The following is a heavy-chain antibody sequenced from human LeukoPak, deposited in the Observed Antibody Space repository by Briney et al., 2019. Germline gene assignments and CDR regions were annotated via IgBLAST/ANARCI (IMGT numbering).Heavy chain of an antibody. CDR2: IWNDGKNK. Sequence: PGGSLRLSCKASGFLFVTHAMHWVRQAPGKGLEWVAVIWNDGKNKDYAESVKGRFTISRDNSKETLYLHMSGLRGEDAAVYYCARQIVGARFLESFDYWGQGTLVTVSS. J-gene: IGHJ4*02. CDR3: ARQIVGARFLESFDY. D-gene: IGHD3-3*01. V-gene: IGHV3-33*01. CDR1: GFLFVTHA.